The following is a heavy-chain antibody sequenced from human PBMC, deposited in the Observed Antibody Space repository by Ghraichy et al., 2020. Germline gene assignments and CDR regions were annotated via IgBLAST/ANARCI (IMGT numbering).Heavy chain of an antibody. V-gene: IGHV4-39*01. CDR3: ARPNSVYYYYGMDV. Sequence: SETLSLTCTVSGGSMSIDSYYWGWIRQPPGKGLEWIGSIFYTGTTYYNPSHKSRVTISGDKSKNQSSLKLSSVTATDTAVYYCARPNSVYYYYGMDVWGQGTTVTVSS. CDR2: IFYTGTT. D-gene: IGHD4-11*01. CDR1: GGSMSIDSYY. J-gene: IGHJ6*02.